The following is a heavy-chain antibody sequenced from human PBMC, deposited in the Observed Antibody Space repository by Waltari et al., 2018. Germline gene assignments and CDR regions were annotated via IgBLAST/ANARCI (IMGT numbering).Heavy chain of an antibody. CDR2: ISSSSSTI. D-gene: IGHD1-26*01. V-gene: IGHV3-48*04. J-gene: IGHJ3*02. CDR1: GFPFSRYS. CDR3: AREIGIGAFDI. Sequence: EVQLVESGGGLVQPGGSLRLSCAASGFPFSRYSMIWARQAPGKGLEWVSYISSSSSTIYYADSVKGRFTISRDNAKNSLYLQMNSLRAEDTAVYYCAREIGIGAFDIWGQGTMVTVSS.